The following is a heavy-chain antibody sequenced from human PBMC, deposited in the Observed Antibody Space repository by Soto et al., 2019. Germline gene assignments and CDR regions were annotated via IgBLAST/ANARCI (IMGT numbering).Heavy chain of an antibody. J-gene: IGHJ3*02. CDR3: ARVVSPRDAFDI. CDR2: IYYSGST. Sequence: SETLSLTCTVSGGSISSGGYYWSWIRQHPGKGLEWIGYIYYSGSTYYNPSLKSRVTISVDTSKDQFSLKLSSVTAADTAVYYCARVVSPRDAFDIWGQGTMVTVSS. D-gene: IGHD3-16*02. CDR1: GGSISSGGYY. V-gene: IGHV4-31*03.